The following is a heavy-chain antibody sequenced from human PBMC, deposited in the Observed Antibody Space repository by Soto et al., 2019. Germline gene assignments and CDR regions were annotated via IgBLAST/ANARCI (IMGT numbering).Heavy chain of an antibody. D-gene: IGHD6-13*01. J-gene: IGHJ4*02. Sequence: PSETLSLTCAVSGGSISSGGYSWSWIRQPPGKGLEWIGYIYHSGSTYYNPSLKSRVTISVDRSKNQFSLKLSSVTAADTAVYYCARGRQLLVGYYFDYWGQGTLVTVSS. CDR2: IYHSGST. CDR1: GGSISSGGYS. CDR3: ARGRQLLVGYYFDY. V-gene: IGHV4-30-2*01.